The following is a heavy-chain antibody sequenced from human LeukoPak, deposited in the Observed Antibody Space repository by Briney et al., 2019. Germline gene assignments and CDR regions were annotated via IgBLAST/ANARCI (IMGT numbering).Heavy chain of an antibody. J-gene: IGHJ4*02. D-gene: IGHD3-22*01. V-gene: IGHV1-2*02. CDR2: INPNSGGT. CDR1: GYTFTGYY. CDR3: ARGLGDYYDTSEYYYAVPAH. Sequence: ASVKVSCKASGYTFTGYYMHWVRQAPGQGLEWMGWINPNSGGTNYAQKFQGRVTMTRDTSISTAYMELSRLRSEDTAVYYCARGLGDYYDTSEYYYAVPAHWGQGTLVTVSS.